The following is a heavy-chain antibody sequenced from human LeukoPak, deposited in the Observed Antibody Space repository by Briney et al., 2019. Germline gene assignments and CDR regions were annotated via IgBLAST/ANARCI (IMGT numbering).Heavy chain of an antibody. D-gene: IGHD3-10*01. CDR1: GFTFSSYD. J-gene: IGHJ6*04. CDR3: ARDQMVRGVTDYYYYGMDV. CDR2: IGTAGDP. V-gene: IGHV3-13*05. Sequence: GGSLRLSCAASGFTFSSYDMHWVRQATGKGLEWVSAIGTAGDPYYPGSVKGRFTISGENAKNSLYLQMNSLRAGDTAVYYCARDQMVRGVTDYYYYGMDVWGKGTTVTVSS.